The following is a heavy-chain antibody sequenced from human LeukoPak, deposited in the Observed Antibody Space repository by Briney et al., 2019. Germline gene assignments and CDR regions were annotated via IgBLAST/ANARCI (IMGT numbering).Heavy chain of an antibody. V-gene: IGHV1-2*02. Sequence: ASVKVSCKASGYTFTGYYMHWVRQAPGQGLEWMGWINPNSGGTNYAQKFQGRVTMTRDTSISTAYMELSRLRSDDTAVYYCARDLGYSSGLPDYWGLGTLVTVSS. D-gene: IGHD6-19*01. CDR2: INPNSGGT. J-gene: IGHJ4*02. CDR3: ARDLGYSSGLPDY. CDR1: GYTFTGYY.